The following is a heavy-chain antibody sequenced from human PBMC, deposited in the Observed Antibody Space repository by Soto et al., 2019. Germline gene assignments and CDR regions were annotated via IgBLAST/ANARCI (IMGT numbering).Heavy chain of an antibody. CDR2: ISWNSRSI. Sequence: EVQLEESGGGLVQPGRSLRLSCEASGFTFDDYAMHWVRQAPGKGLEWVSGISWNSRSIGYADSVQGRFTISRDHAKNSLYLQMNSLRADDTALYFCIKGPTGYCISTGSHGAFEIWGHGTIEPGSS. D-gene: IGHD2-2*01. J-gene: IGHJ3*02. CDR3: IKGPTGYCISTGSHGAFEI. CDR1: GFTFDDYA. V-gene: IGHV3-9*01.